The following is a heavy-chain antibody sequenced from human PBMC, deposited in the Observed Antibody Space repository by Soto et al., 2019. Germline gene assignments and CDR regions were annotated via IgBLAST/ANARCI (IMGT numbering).Heavy chain of an antibody. Sequence: ASVKVSCKTSGYTFSNYGVTWVRQAPGQPLEWLGWISLYSDGANYAQKFQGRVSMTTDTSTTTAYMELRSLRSDDTAVYYCARVVPGAEAWFGPWGQGTLVTVSS. V-gene: IGHV1-18*01. D-gene: IGHD2-2*01. J-gene: IGHJ5*02. CDR1: GYTFSNYG. CDR3: ARVVPGAEAWFGP. CDR2: ISLYSDGA.